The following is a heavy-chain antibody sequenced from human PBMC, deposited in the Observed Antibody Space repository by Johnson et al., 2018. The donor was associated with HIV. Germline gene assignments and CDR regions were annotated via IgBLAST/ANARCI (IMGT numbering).Heavy chain of an antibody. V-gene: IGHV3-33*01. D-gene: IGHD3-22*01. J-gene: IGHJ3*02. CDR3: ASCESDSSGRGAFDI. CDR2: IWYDGSNK. CDR1: GFTFSSYG. Sequence: QMLLVESGGDVVQPGRSLRLSCAASGFTFSSYGMHWVRQAPGKGLEWVAVIWYDGSNKYYADSVKGRFTISRDNSKNTLYLQMNSLRAEDTAVYYCASCESDSSGRGAFDIWGQGTMVTVSS.